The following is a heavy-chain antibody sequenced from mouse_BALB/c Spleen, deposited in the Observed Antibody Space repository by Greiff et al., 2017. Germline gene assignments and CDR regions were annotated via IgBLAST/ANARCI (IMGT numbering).Heavy chain of an antibody. V-gene: IGHV3-2*02. J-gene: IGHJ3*01. CDR3: ARSYDGYSTFAY. CDR1: GYSITSDYA. D-gene: IGHD2-3*01. CDR2: ISYSGST. Sequence: DVQLQESGPGLVKPSQSLSLTCTVTGYSITSDYAWNWIRQFPGNKLEWMGYISYSGSTSYNPSLKSRISITRDTSKNQFFLQLNSVTTEDTATYYCARSYDGYSTFAYWGQGTLVTVSA.